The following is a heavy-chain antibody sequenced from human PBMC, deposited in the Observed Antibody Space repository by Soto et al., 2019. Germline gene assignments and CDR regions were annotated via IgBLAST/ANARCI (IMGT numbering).Heavy chain of an antibody. CDR1: GFTVSSNY. J-gene: IGHJ5*02. V-gene: IGHV3-53*01. D-gene: IGHD6-13*01. CDR2: IYSGGST. CDR3: ARYTRQYSSSWRGFDP. Sequence: LSCAASGFTVSSNYMSWVRQAPGKGLEWVSVIYSGGSTYYADSVKGRFTISRDNSKNTLYLQMNSLRAEDTAVYYCARYTRQYSSSWRGFDPWGQGTLVTVSS.